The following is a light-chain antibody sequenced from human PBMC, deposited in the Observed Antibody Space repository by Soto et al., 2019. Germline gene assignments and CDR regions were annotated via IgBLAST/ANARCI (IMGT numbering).Light chain of an antibody. V-gene: IGLV1-36*01. CDR2: YDD. Sequence: QSVLTQPPSVSEAPRQRVTISCSGSSSNIGNNAVHWYQQLPGKAPKLLIYYDDLLPPGVSDRFSGSKSGTSASLAISGLQSEDEADYYCAAWDDSLNGPVFGGGTKLTVL. CDR3: AAWDDSLNGPV. CDR1: SSNIGNNA. J-gene: IGLJ2*01.